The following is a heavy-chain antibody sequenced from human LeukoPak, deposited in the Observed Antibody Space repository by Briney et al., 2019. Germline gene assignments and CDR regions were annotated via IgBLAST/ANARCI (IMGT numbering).Heavy chain of an antibody. Sequence: GGSLRLSCAVSGFTFSNEAMGWVRQLRGGGLGWVSTISPGGGPTYYAESMKGRFTISRDNSKSTPYLGMNSLRVADTAVYYCTKVRSGSSNWALRVFDYWGQGALVTVSP. D-gene: IGHD4-11*01. CDR3: TKVRSGSSNWALRVFDY. CDR1: GFTFSNEA. J-gene: IGHJ4*02. V-gene: IGHV3-23*01. CDR2: ISPGGGPT.